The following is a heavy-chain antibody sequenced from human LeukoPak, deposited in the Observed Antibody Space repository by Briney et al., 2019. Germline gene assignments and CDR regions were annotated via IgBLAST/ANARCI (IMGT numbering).Heavy chain of an antibody. CDR3: ARVAYCGGDCLNRFDF. V-gene: IGHV3-48*04. Sequence: PGGSLRLSCAASGFTFSNNAMNWVRKAPGKGLEWVSFLSGSSTTIYYADSVKGRFTISRDNAKNSLFLQMNSLRAEDTAVYYCARVAYCGGDCLNRFDFWGQGTLVTVSS. CDR1: GFTFSNNA. D-gene: IGHD2-21*02. CDR2: LSGSSTTI. J-gene: IGHJ4*02.